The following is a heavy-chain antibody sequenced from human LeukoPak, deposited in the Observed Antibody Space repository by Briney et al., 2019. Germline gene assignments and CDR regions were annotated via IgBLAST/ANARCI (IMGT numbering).Heavy chain of an antibody. Sequence: ASVKVSCKASGYTFTGYYMHWVRQAPGQGLGWMGWINPNSGGTNYAQKFQGRVTMTRDTSISTAYMELSRLRSDDTAVYYCARVNDFWSGYYIGGPWGQGTLVTVSS. D-gene: IGHD3-3*01. J-gene: IGHJ5*02. V-gene: IGHV1-2*02. CDR3: ARVNDFWSGYYIGGP. CDR1: GYTFTGYY. CDR2: INPNSGGT.